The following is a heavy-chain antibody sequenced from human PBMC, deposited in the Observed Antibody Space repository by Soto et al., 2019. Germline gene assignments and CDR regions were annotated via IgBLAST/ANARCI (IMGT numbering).Heavy chain of an antibody. Sequence: GGSLRLSCAASGFTFDDYAMHWVRQAPGKGLEWVSGISWNSGSIGYADSVKGRFTISRDNAKNSLYLQMNSLRAEDTALYYCAKDYWKYQLLFDYWGQGTLVTVSS. CDR3: AKDYWKYQLLFDY. J-gene: IGHJ4*02. CDR1: GFTFDDYA. V-gene: IGHV3-9*01. CDR2: ISWNSGSI. D-gene: IGHD2-2*01.